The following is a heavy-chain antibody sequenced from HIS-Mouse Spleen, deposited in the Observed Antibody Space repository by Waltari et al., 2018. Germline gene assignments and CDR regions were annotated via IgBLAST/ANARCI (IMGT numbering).Heavy chain of an antibody. CDR2: IYSGGST. J-gene: IGHJ4*02. D-gene: IGHD3-10*01. CDR1: GLTVSRNS. V-gene: IGHV3-53*02. Sequence: EVQLVETGGGLIQPGGSLRLSWAVSGLTVSRNSMSGGRQAPGKGLEWVSVIYSGGSTYYADSVKGRFTISRDNSKNTLYLQMNSLRAEDTAVYYCARNYYGSGSYLYYFDYWGQGTLVTVSS. CDR3: ARNYYGSGSYLYYFDY.